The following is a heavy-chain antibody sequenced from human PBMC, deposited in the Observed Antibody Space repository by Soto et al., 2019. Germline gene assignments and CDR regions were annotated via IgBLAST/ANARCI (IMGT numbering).Heavy chain of an antibody. J-gene: IGHJ3*02. D-gene: IGHD3-9*01. CDR2: IIPILGIA. CDR3: ARGNYDILTGYYIHAFDI. Sequence: SVKVSCKASGGTFSSYTISWVRQAPGQGLEWMGRIIPILGIANYAQKFQGRVTITADKSTSTAYRELSSLRSEDTAVYYCARGNYDILTGYYIHAFDIWGKGTMVTVSS. CDR1: GGTFSSYT. V-gene: IGHV1-69*02.